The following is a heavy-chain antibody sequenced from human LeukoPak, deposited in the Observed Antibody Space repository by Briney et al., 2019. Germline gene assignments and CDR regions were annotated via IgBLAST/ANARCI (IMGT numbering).Heavy chain of an antibody. J-gene: IGHJ4*02. CDR1: GFTFSRYG. Sequence: PGGSLRLSCAASGFTFSRYGMHWVRQAPGKGLVWVSRILNDGFTTYADSVKGRFTISRDNAKNTLYLQMNSLRAEDTAVYYCARDGRSGNFDKWGQGTLVSVSS. CDR2: ILNDGFT. D-gene: IGHD1-26*01. V-gene: IGHV3-74*01. CDR3: ARDGRSGNFDK.